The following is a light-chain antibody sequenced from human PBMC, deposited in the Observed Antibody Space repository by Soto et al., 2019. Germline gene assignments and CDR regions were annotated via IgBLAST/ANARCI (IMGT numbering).Light chain of an antibody. CDR1: SSNIGTNY. Sequence: QSVLTQPPSASGTPGQSVTISCSGSSSNIGTNYVFWYQQLPVTAPKLLIYRNNERPSGVPDRISGSKSGTSASLAISGLRSEDEAVYHCAGWDDSLRGWVFGGGTKLTVL. CDR3: AGWDDSLRGWV. V-gene: IGLV1-47*01. J-gene: IGLJ3*02. CDR2: RNN.